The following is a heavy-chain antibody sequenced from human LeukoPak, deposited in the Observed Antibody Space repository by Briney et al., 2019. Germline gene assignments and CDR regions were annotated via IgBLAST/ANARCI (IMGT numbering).Heavy chain of an antibody. CDR3: ARVRVDYYYYGMDV. CDR1: GFTVSSNY. D-gene: IGHD2-15*01. CDR2: IYSGGST. J-gene: IGHJ6*02. V-gene: IGHV3-53*01. Sequence: GGSLRLSCAASGFTVSSNYMSWVRQAPGKGLEWVSVIYSGGSTYYADSVKGRFTISRDNSKNTLYLQMNCLRAEDTAVYYCARVRVDYYYYGMDVWGQGTTVTASS.